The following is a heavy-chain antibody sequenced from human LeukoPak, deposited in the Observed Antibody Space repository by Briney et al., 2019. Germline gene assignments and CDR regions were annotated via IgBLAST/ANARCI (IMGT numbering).Heavy chain of an antibody. Sequence: GRSLRLSCAASGFTFSSYGMHWVRQAPGKGLEWVAVISYDGSNKYYADSVKGRFTISRDNSKNTLYLQMNSLRAEDTAVYYCAKDKRRSGWSYNWFDPWGQGTLVTVSS. CDR3: AKDKRRSGWSYNWFDP. D-gene: IGHD6-19*01. CDR1: GFTFSSYG. CDR2: ISYDGSNK. V-gene: IGHV3-30*18. J-gene: IGHJ5*02.